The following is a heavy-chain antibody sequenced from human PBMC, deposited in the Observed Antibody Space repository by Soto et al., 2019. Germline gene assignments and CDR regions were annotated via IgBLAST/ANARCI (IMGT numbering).Heavy chain of an antibody. D-gene: IGHD4-17*01. CDR1: GGSFSGYY. CDR2: INHSGST. Sequence: QVQLQQWGAGLLKPSETLSLTCAVYGGSFSGYYWSWIRQPPGKGLEWIGEINHSGSTNYNPSLKSRVTISVDTSKNQFSLKLSSVTAADTAVYYSASGTTVTMAGDAFDIWGQGTMVTVSS. CDR3: ASGTTVTMAGDAFDI. V-gene: IGHV4-34*01. J-gene: IGHJ3*02.